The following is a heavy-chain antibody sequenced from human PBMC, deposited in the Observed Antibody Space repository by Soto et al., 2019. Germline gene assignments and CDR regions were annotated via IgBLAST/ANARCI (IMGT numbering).Heavy chain of an antibody. CDR2: ISTDKGQT. Sequence: QVQLVQSGPEVKKPGASVKVSCRTSGYTFTSYGISWVRQAPGQGLEWMGWISTDKGQTNYAQKFQGRVTMTTDKSTSTGYMELRSLRSDDTAVYYCASLSPAFDYWGQGTLVTVST. J-gene: IGHJ4*02. CDR3: ASLSPAFDY. CDR1: GYTFTSYG. V-gene: IGHV1-18*01.